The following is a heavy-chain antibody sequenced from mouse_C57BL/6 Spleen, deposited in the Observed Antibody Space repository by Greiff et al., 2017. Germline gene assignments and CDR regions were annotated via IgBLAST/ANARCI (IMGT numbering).Heavy chain of an antibody. Sequence: EVKLVESGGGLVQPGGSLKLSCAASGFTFSDYYMYWVRQTPEKRLEWVAYISNGGGSTYYPDTVKGRFTISRDNAKNTLYLQMSRLKSEDTAMYYCARLGSYCFDYWGQGTTLTVSS. CDR2: ISNGGGST. V-gene: IGHV5-12*01. D-gene: IGHD1-1*02. J-gene: IGHJ2*01. CDR1: GFTFSDYY. CDR3: ARLGSYCFDY.